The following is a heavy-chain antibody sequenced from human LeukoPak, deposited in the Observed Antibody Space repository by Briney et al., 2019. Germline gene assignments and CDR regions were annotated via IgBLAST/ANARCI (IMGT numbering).Heavy chain of an antibody. J-gene: IGHJ4*02. CDR2: IYHSGST. CDR1: GYSISSGYY. D-gene: IGHD2-2*02. Sequence: SETLSLTCAVSGYSISSGYYWGWIRQPPGKGLEWIGSIYHSGSTYYNPSLKSRVTISVDTSKNQFSLKLSSVTAADTAVYYCARQRGYCSSTSCHTYDYWGPGTLVTVSS. V-gene: IGHV4-38-2*01. CDR3: ARQRGYCSSTSCHTYDY.